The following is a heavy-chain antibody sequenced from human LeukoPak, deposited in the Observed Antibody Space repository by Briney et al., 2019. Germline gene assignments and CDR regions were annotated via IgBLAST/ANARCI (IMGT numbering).Heavy chain of an antibody. J-gene: IGHJ6*02. CDR2: ISSCSNTI. V-gene: IGHV3-48*01. D-gene: IGHD6-13*01. CDR3: ARAYSSSHAYYYYYGMDV. CDR1: GFTFSSYS. Sequence: GGSLRLSCAASGFTFSSYSMNWVRQAPGKGLEWVSYISSCSNTIYYADSVKGRFTISRDNAKNSLYLQMNSLRVEDTAVYYCARAYSSSHAYYYYYGMDVWGQGTTVTVSS.